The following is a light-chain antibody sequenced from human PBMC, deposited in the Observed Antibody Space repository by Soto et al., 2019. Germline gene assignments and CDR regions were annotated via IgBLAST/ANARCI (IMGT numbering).Light chain of an antibody. V-gene: IGLV1-40*01. CDR3: QSYDSSLSGSV. Sequence: QLVLTQPSSVSGAPGQRVTISCTGSSSNIGAGYDVHWYQQVPGTAPKLLIYGNNNRPSGVPDRFSGSKSGTSASLAITGLRAEDEADYYCQSYDSSLSGSVFGGGTKLTVL. J-gene: IGLJ2*01. CDR1: SSNIGAGYD. CDR2: GNN.